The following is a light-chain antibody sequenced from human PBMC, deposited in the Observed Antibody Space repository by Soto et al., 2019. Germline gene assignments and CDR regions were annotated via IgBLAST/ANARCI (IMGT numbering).Light chain of an antibody. CDR1: QSVSSN. CDR3: HQYHHWPPSFT. J-gene: IGKJ3*01. Sequence: EIVLTQSPATLSVSPGERATLSCRASQSVSSNLAWYQHKPGQAPRLLIYAASTRATGIPARFSGSGSATDFTLNIHSPQSVDFAVYYRHQYHHWPPSFTFGPGTKVDIK. CDR2: AAS. V-gene: IGKV3-15*01.